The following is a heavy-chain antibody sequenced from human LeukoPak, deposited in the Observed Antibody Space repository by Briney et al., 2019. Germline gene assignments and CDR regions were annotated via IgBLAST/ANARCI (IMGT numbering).Heavy chain of an antibody. J-gene: IGHJ5*02. V-gene: IGHV1-8*03. CDR3: ARLAPNGAAAGRHNWLGP. Sequence: ASVKVSCKASGYTFTSYGINWVRQATGQGLEWMGWMNPNSGNTGYAQKFQGRVTITRNTSISTAYMELSSLRSEDTAVYYCARLAPNGAAAGRHNWLGPWGQGTLVTVSS. CDR2: MNPNSGNT. D-gene: IGHD6-13*01. CDR1: GYTFTSYG.